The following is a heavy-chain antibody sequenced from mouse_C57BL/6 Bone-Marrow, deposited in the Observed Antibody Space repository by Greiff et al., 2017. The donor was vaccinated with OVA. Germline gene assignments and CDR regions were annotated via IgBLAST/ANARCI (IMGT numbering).Heavy chain of an antibody. V-gene: IGHV1-81*01. D-gene: IGHD1-1*01. J-gene: IGHJ3*01. CDR1: GYTFTSYG. CDR2: IYPKSGYT. Sequence: QVQLKQSGAELARPGASVKLSCKASGYTFTSYGISWVKQRTGQGLEWIGAIYPKSGYTYYNEKFKGKATLTADKSSSTAYMELRSLTSEDSAVYFCARVYYYGPFAYWGQGTLVTVSA. CDR3: ARVYYYGPFAY.